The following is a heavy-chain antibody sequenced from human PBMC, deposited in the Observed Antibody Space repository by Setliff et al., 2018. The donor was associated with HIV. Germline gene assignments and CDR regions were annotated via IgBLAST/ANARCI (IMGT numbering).Heavy chain of an antibody. V-gene: IGHV1-24*01. CDR2: FDPEDGET. D-gene: IGHD2-2*01. CDR3: ATDRILGYCSSTSCSNAFDI. CDR1: GYTLTELS. Sequence: GASVKVSCKASGYTLTELSMHWVRQAPGKGLEWMGGFDPEDGETIYAQKFQGRVTMTEDTSTDTAYMELSSLGSEDTAVYYCATDRILGYCSSTSCSNAFDIWGQGTMVTVSS. J-gene: IGHJ3*02.